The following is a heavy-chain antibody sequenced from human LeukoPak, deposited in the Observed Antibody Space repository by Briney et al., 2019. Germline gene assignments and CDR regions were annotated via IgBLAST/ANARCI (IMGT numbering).Heavy chain of an antibody. CDR3: AKPHYYGSGSYDPYDC. CDR2: ISNDGSNE. V-gene: IGHV3-30*18. D-gene: IGHD3-10*01. Sequence: PGGSLRLSCAASGFTFERYGMHWVRQAPGRGLEWVALISNDGSNEYFVDSVKGRFTISRDNSKNTPYLQMNSLRAEDTAVYYCAKPHYYGSGSYDPYDCWGQGTLVTVSS. CDR1: GFTFERYG. J-gene: IGHJ4*02.